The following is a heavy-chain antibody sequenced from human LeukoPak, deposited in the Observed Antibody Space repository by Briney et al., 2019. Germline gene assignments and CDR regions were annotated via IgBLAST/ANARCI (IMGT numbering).Heavy chain of an antibody. D-gene: IGHD3-16*01. CDR1: GYTFTSYY. CDR2: INPSGGST. V-gene: IGHV1-46*01. CDR3: ARDYVRRFDY. J-gene: IGHJ4*02. Sequence: ASVKVSCKASGYTFTSYYMHWVRQAPGQGLEWMGIINPSGGSTSYAQKFQGRVTTTRDMSTSTVYMELSSLRSEDTAVYYCARDYVRRFDYWGQGTLVTVSS.